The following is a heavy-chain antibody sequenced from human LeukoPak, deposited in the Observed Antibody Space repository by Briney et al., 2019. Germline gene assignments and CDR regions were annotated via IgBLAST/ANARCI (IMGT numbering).Heavy chain of an antibody. J-gene: IGHJ4*02. V-gene: IGHV3-48*04. CDR1: GFTFSTYS. CDR3: ARGGGGYGYFDY. CDR2: ITSSSGTI. D-gene: IGHD1-26*01. Sequence: GGSLRLSCADSGFTFSTYSLNWVRQAPGKGLEWVSFITSSSGTIYYADSVKGRFTISRDNAKSSLYLQMNSLRVEDTAVYYCARGGGGYGYFDYWGQGTLVTVSS.